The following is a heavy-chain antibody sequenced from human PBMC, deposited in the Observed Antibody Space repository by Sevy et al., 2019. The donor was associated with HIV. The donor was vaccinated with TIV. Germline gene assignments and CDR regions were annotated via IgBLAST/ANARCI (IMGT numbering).Heavy chain of an antibody. J-gene: IGHJ4*02. CDR1: GFTFSSYA. D-gene: IGHD3-10*01. CDR2: ISGSGGST. V-gene: IGHV3-23*01. CDR3: AKDYHLLLWFGESPGYYFDY. Sequence: GGSLRLSCAASGFTFSSYAMSWVRQAPGKGLEWVSAISGSGGSTYYAYSVKGRFTISRDNSKNTLYLQMNSLRAEDTAVYYCAKDYHLLLWFGESPGYYFDYWGQGTLVTVSS.